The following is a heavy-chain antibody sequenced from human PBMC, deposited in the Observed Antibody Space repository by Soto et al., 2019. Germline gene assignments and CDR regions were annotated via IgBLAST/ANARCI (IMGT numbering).Heavy chain of an antibody. CDR2: INPNSGGT. CDR1: GYTFTGYY. CDR3: ARDSCSGGSCYPSNYYYYGMDV. D-gene: IGHD2-15*01. J-gene: IGHJ6*02. Sequence: ASVKVSCKASGYTFTGYYIHWVRQAPGQGLEWMGWINPNSGGTNYAQKFQGWVTMTRDTSISTAYMELSRLRSDDTAVYYCARDSCSGGSCYPSNYYYYGMDVWGQGTTVTVSS. V-gene: IGHV1-2*04.